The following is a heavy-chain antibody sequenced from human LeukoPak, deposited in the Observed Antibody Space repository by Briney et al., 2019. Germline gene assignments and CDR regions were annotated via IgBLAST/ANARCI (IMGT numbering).Heavy chain of an antibody. CDR3: ASTLAPKYYYGGSSPRRNFDY. CDR1: GGSISSYY. J-gene: IGHJ4*02. Sequence: SETLSLTCTVSGGSISSYYWNWIRQPPGKGLEWIGYTEYSGNTNYNPSLKSRVTISVDTSKNQFSLKLNSVTAADTAVYYCASTLAPKYYYGGSSPRRNFDYWGQGTLVTVSS. V-gene: IGHV4-59*08. CDR2: TEYSGNT. D-gene: IGHD3-22*01.